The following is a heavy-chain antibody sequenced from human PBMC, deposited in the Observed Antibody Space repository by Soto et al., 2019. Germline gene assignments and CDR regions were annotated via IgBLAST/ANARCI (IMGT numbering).Heavy chain of an antibody. CDR3: ATSPVLGYDSYYFDY. CDR1: GFTFSSYS. V-gene: IGHV3-21*01. J-gene: IGHJ4*02. Sequence: GGSLRLSCAASGFTFSSYSMNWVRQAPGKGLEWVSSISSSSSYIYYADSVKGRFTISRDNAKNSLYLQMNSLRAEDTAVYYCATSPVLGYDSYYFDYWGQGTLVTVSS. D-gene: IGHD5-12*01. CDR2: ISSSSSYI.